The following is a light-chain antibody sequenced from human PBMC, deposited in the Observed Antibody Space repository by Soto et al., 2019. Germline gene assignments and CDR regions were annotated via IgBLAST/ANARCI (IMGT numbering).Light chain of an antibody. CDR1: SSNIGAGYD. CDR3: QSYDNSLSAWV. Sequence: SVLTQPPSVSGAPGQRVTISCTGSSSNIGAGYDVHWYHQLPGTAPKLLIYGNNNRPSGVPDRFSGSKSGTSASLAITGLQAEDEADYYCQSYDNSLSAWVFGGGTKLTVL. CDR2: GNN. J-gene: IGLJ3*02. V-gene: IGLV1-40*01.